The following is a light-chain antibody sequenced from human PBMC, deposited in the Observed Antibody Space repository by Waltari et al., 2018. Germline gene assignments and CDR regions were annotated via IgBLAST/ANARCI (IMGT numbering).Light chain of an antibody. CDR2: KLS. CDR1: QSLVHSDGNTY. CDR3: GQGTHWPFT. Sequence: DVVMTQSPLSLPITPGQPASISCRSSQSLVHSDGNTYLSWYQQKPGQPPRLLIYKLSNRDSGVPDRFSGSGAGIDFTLKISRVEAEDVGVYYCGQGTHWPFTFGPGTKLDIK. J-gene: IGKJ3*01. V-gene: IGKV2-30*02.